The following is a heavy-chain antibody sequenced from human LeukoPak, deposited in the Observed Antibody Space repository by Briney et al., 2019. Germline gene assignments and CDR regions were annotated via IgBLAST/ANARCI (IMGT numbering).Heavy chain of an antibody. Sequence: SETLSLTCAVYGGSFSGYYWSWIRQPPGKGLEWIGEINHSGSTNYNPSLKSRVTISVDTSKNQFSLKLSSVTAADTAVYYCASRGYSLGYWGQGTLVTVSS. CDR3: ASRGYSLGY. D-gene: IGHD6-13*01. CDR1: GGSFSGYY. V-gene: IGHV4-34*01. J-gene: IGHJ4*02. CDR2: INHSGST.